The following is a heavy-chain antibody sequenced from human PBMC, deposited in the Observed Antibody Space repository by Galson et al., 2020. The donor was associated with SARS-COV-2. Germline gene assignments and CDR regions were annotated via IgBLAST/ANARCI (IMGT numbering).Heavy chain of an antibody. CDR3: AKRPKVFEIWPYGMDV. CDR1: GFTFSNYG. J-gene: IGHJ6*02. V-gene: IGHV3-30*18. Sequence: QLGESLKIPCAASGFTFSNYGMHWVRQAPGKGPEWVAVISYEGSNKYYADSVRGRFFISRDNSKNTLYLQMDSLRAEDTAVYYCAKRPKVFEIWPYGMDVWGQGTTVTVSS. D-gene: IGHD3-10*02. CDR2: ISYEGSNK.